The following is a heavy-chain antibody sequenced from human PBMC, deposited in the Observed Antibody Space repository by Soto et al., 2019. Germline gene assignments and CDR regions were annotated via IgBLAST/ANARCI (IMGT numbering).Heavy chain of an antibody. V-gene: IGHV5-51*01. J-gene: IGHJ4*02. Sequence: GESLKISCKASDYSFTSYWIAWVRQMPGQGLELMGIIYPSDSDTRYSPSFQGQVSISADKSITTAYLQWTSLRSSDTAIYYCARGRVASRTFDYWGQGTLVTVSS. D-gene: IGHD3-3*01. CDR1: DYSFTSYW. CDR3: ARGRVASRTFDY. CDR2: IYPSDSDT.